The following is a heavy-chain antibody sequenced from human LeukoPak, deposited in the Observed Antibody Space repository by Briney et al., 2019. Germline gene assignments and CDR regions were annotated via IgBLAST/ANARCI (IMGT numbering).Heavy chain of an antibody. J-gene: IGHJ4*02. Sequence: GGSLRLSCGASGFTFSNYEMNWVRQAPGKGLEWLSYISSSGRTIYYADSVKGRFTISRDNAKNSLYLQMNSLRAKGTAVYYCARDRKAAVTYPDYWGQGTLVTVSS. CDR2: ISSSGRTI. CDR1: GFTFSNYE. CDR3: ARDRKAAVTYPDY. V-gene: IGHV3-48*03. D-gene: IGHD4-17*01.